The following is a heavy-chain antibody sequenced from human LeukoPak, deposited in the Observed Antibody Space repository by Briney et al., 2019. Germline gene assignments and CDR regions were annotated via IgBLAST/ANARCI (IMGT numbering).Heavy chain of an antibody. Sequence: ETLSLTCAVSGGSISSYYWSWIRQPPGKGLEWIGYIYYSGSTNYNPSLKSRVTISVDTSKNQFSLKLSSVTAADTAVYYCASGLGRSWANYWGQGTLVTVSS. CDR2: IYYSGST. V-gene: IGHV4-59*01. CDR3: ASGLGRSWANY. CDR1: GGSISSYY. D-gene: IGHD1-26*01. J-gene: IGHJ4*02.